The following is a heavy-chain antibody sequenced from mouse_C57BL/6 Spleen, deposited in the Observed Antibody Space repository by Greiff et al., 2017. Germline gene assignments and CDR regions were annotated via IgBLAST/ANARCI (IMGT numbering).Heavy chain of an antibody. Sequence: DVHLVESGGGLVQPKGSLKLSCAASGFTFNTYAMHWVRQAPGKGLEWVARIRSKSSNYATYYADSVKDRFAISRDDSQSLLNLQMNNLKTEATAKYYGVRDRRGWGGYFDVWGTGTTVTVSS. V-gene: IGHV10-3*01. J-gene: IGHJ1*03. CDR2: IRSKSSNYAT. CDR3: VRDRRGWGGYFDV. D-gene: IGHD3-2*02. CDR1: GFTFNTYA.